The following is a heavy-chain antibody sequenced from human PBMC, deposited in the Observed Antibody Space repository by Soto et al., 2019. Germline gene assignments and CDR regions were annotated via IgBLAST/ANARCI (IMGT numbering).Heavy chain of an antibody. V-gene: IGHV4-31*03. CDR2: IYYSGST. CDR3: ARDIQFVYGDYYWFDP. Sequence: QVQLQESGPGLVKPSQTLSLTCTVSGGSISSGGYYWSWIRQHPGKGLEWIGYIYYSGSTYYNPSRNSRVTISVDTSKNQFSLKLSSVTAADTAVYYCARDIQFVYGDYYWFDPWGQGTLVTVSS. D-gene: IGHD4-17*01. CDR1: GGSISSGGYY. J-gene: IGHJ5*02.